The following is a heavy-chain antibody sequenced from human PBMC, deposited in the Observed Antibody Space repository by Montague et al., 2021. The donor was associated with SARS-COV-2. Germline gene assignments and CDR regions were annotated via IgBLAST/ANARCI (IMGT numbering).Heavy chain of an antibody. Sequence: CAISGDSVSRHDLAWKWFRQHHPTGLECVGRPFYRSEWNYHYADPVKSRITIDPDTSKNQVSLQPRSVTPEDTAVYFCARVRHLGRGMDVWGQGTTVTVSS. J-gene: IGHJ6*02. D-gene: IGHD7-27*01. V-gene: IGHV6-1*01. CDR1: GDSVSRHDLA. CDR2: PFYRSEWNY. CDR3: ARVRHLGRGMDV.